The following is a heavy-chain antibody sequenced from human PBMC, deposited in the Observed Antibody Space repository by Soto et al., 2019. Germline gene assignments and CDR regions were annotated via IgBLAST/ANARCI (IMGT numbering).Heavy chain of an antibody. CDR2: IKPDGSGE. CDR3: AKLLNGVTALDY. J-gene: IGHJ4*02. V-gene: IGHV3-7*01. D-gene: IGHD2-21*02. CDR1: GITLSRDW. Sequence: VQLVESGGGLVQPGGSLRLSCTASGITLSRDWMTWVRQAPGKGLEWVASIKPDGSGEYYLDSVKGRFTISRDNTKNSLYLQANSLRAEDTAMYFCAKLLNGVTALDYWGQGALVTVSS.